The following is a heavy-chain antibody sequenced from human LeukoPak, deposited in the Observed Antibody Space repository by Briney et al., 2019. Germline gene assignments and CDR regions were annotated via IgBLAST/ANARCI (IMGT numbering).Heavy chain of an antibody. V-gene: IGHV3-23*01. CDR3: ASTTTAGHFDY. CDR2: VSNGAYST. Sequence: GGSLRLSCAASGFTFSNYAMSWVRQAPGKGLEWVSDVSNGAYSTYYANSVKGRFTVSRDNSKNTLYLQMNSLRAEDTAVYYYASTTTAGHFDYWGQGTLVTVSS. D-gene: IGHD1-1*01. CDR1: GFTFSNYA. J-gene: IGHJ4*02.